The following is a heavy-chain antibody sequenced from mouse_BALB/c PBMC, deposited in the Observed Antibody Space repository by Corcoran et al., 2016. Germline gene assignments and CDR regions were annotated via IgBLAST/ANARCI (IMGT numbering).Heavy chain of an antibody. D-gene: IGHD2-3*01. CDR1: GFNIKDTY. CDR3: AIDGYYDYAMDY. V-gene: IGHV14-3*02. Sequence: EVQLQQSGAELVKPGASVKLSCTASGFNIKDTYMHWVKQRPEQGLEWIGRIDPANGNTKYDPKFQGKATITADTSSNTAYLQLSSLTSEDTAVYYYAIDGYYDYAMDYWGQGTSVTVSS. CDR2: IDPANGNT. J-gene: IGHJ4*01.